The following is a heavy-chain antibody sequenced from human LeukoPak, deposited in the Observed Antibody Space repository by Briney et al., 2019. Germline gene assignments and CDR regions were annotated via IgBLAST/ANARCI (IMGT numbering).Heavy chain of an antibody. CDR2: ISYDGSNK. Sequence: GRSLRLSCAASGFTFSSYAMHWVRQAPGKGLEWVAVISYDGSNKYYADSVKGRFTISRDNSKNTLYLQMNSLRAEDTAVYYCARALERRGPPYGMDVWGQGTTVTVSS. V-gene: IGHV3-30-3*01. J-gene: IGHJ6*02. CDR3: ARALERRGPPYGMDV. D-gene: IGHD1-1*01. CDR1: GFTFSSYA.